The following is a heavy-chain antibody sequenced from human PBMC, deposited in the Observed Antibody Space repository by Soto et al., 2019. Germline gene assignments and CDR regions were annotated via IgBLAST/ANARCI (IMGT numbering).Heavy chain of an antibody. Sequence: GGSLRLSCAASGFTFSSYSMNWVRQAPGKGLEWVSSISSSSSYIYYADSVKGRFTISRDNAKNSLYLQMNSLRAEDTAVYYCARGGPLXVRGVITTYYYYYGMDVWGQGTTVTVSS. CDR2: ISSSSSYI. J-gene: IGHJ6*02. CDR3: ARGGPLXVRGVITTYYYYYGMDV. V-gene: IGHV3-21*01. CDR1: GFTFSSYS. D-gene: IGHD3-10*01.